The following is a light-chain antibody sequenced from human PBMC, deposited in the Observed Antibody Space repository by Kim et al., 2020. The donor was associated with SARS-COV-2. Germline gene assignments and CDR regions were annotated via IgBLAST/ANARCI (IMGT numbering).Light chain of an antibody. J-gene: IGKJ4*01. Sequence: LPGERATLSCRASQSVTSILVWYRQNPDQAPRLLIYGASPRATGVPARFSGSESGTGFTLTISSLQSEDFAVYYCQQYNSWPPLTFGGGTKVDIK. V-gene: IGKV3-15*01. CDR3: QQYNSWPPLT. CDR1: QSVTSI. CDR2: GAS.